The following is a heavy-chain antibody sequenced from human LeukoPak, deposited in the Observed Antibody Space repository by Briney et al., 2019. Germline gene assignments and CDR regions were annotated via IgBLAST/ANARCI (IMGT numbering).Heavy chain of an antibody. Sequence: SVKVSCKASGGTFSSYAISWVRQAPGQGLEWMGGIIHMFGTANYAQKFQGRVTITADESTSTAYMELSSLRSEDTAVYYCAREIGSRGARLGYWGQGTLVTVSS. D-gene: IGHD3-16*01. V-gene: IGHV1-69*13. CDR1: GGTFSSYA. J-gene: IGHJ4*02. CDR2: IIHMFGTA. CDR3: AREIGSRGARLGY.